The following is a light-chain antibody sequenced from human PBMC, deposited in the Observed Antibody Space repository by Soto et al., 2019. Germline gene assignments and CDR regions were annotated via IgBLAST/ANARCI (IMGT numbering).Light chain of an antibody. Sequence: EIVLTQSPATLSLSPGERATLSCRASQSVSTYLAWYQQKPGQAPRLLMYDSATRATGIPARFSGSGSGTDFTLTISSLEPEDFATYYCQQVDSYPRTFGPGTTVEI. CDR3: QQVDSYPRT. CDR2: DSA. V-gene: IGKV3-11*01. CDR1: QSVSTY. J-gene: IGKJ3*01.